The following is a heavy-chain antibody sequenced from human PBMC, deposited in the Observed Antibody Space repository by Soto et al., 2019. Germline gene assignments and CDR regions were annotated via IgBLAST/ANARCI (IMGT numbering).Heavy chain of an antibody. CDR3: ARDCDGHDCLDY. D-gene: IGHD2-21*02. CDR1: GFTFSSYE. CDR2: ISSIRDSTK. J-gene: IGHJ4*02. V-gene: IGHV3-48*03. Sequence: PGGSLRLSCAASGFTFSSYEMNWVRQAPGKGLEWVSYISSIRDSTKYYADSVKGRFTISRDNAKNSLYLQMNSLRAEDTAVYYCARDCDGHDCLDYWGQGTLVTVSS.